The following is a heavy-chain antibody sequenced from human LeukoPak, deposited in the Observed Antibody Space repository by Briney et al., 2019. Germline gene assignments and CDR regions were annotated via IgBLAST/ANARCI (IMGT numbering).Heavy chain of an antibody. D-gene: IGHD2-8*01. Sequence: ASVMVSCKASGYTFTGYYMHWVRQAPGQGLEWMGWINHNSGGTNYAQTFQGRVTMTRDTSISTAYMELSRLRSDDTAVYYCVVYPRGYAFDIWGQGTMVTVSS. CDR2: INHNSGGT. CDR1: GYTFTGYY. V-gene: IGHV1-2*02. J-gene: IGHJ3*02. CDR3: VVYPRGYAFDI.